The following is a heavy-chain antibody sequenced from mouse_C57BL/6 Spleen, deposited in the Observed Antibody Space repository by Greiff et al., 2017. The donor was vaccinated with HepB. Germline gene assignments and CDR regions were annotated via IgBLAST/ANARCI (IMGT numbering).Heavy chain of an antibody. Sequence: QVQLQQSGAELVRPGASVKLSCKASGYTFTDYYINWVKQRPGQGLEWIARIYPGSGNTYYNEKFKGKATLTAEKSSSTAYMQLSSLTSEDSAVYFCASYDYDYFDYWGQGTTLTVSS. D-gene: IGHD2-4*01. V-gene: IGHV1-76*01. CDR3: ASYDYDYFDY. CDR2: IYPGSGNT. J-gene: IGHJ2*01. CDR1: GYTFTDYY.